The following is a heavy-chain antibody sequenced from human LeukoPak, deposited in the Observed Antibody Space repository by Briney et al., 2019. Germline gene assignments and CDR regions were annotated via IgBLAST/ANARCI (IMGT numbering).Heavy chain of an antibody. Sequence: ASVKVSCKASGYTFTSYDINWVRQATGQGLEWMGWMNPNSGNTGYAQKFQGRVTMTRNTSISTAYMELSSLRSEDTAVYYCARGVTYYDILTGDNWLDPWGQGTLVTVSS. D-gene: IGHD3-9*01. CDR2: MNPNSGNT. CDR3: ARGVTYYDILTGDNWLDP. V-gene: IGHV1-8*01. CDR1: GYTFTSYD. J-gene: IGHJ5*02.